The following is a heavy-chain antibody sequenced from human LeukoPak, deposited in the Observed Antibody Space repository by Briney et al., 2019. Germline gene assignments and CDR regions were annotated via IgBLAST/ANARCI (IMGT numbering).Heavy chain of an antibody. CDR1: GFTFSSYA. CDR3: AKALRSSGWYPFDP. J-gene: IGHJ5*02. V-gene: IGHV3-23*01. Sequence: GGSLRLSCAASGFTFSSYAMRGVRQAPGKGLEWVSTISGSGGGSYYADSVKGRFTISRDNSKNTLYLQMNSLRAEDTAVYYCAKALRSSGWYPFDPWGQGTLVTVSS. CDR2: ISGSGGGS. D-gene: IGHD6-19*01.